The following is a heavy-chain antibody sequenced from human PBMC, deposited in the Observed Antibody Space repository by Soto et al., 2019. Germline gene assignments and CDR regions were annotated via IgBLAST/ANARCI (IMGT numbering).Heavy chain of an antibody. D-gene: IGHD3-22*01. CDR3: SRDASGYDSSGYAFDI. Sequence: GASVKVSCKASGGTFSSYAISWVRQAPGQALEWMGGIIPIFGTANYAQKFQGRVTITADESTSTAYMELSSLRSEDTAVYYCSRDASGYDSSGYAFDIWGQGTMVTVSS. CDR2: IIPIFGTA. V-gene: IGHV1-69*13. CDR1: GGTFSSYA. J-gene: IGHJ3*02.